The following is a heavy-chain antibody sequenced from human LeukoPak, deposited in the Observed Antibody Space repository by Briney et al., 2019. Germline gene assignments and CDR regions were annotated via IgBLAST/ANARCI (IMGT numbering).Heavy chain of an antibody. CDR1: GFTFSSYW. Sequence: RGGSLRLSCAASGFTFSSYWMSRVRQAPGKGREWVANIKQDGSEKYYMDSVKGRFTTSRDNAKNSLYLQMNSLRAEDTAVYYCARDSGDSSGYYLNFWGQGTLVTVSS. CDR2: IKQDGSEK. D-gene: IGHD3-22*01. J-gene: IGHJ4*02. CDR3: ARDSGDSSGYYLNF. V-gene: IGHV3-7*01.